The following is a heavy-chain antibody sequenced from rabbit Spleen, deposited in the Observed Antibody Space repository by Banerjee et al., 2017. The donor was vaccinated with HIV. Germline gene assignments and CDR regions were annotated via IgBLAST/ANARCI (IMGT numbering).Heavy chain of an antibody. Sequence: QEQLVESGGGLVQPGGSLKLSCKASGFDFSVYGLSWVRQAPGKGLEWIGYIEPIFGRTYYASWVNGRFTISSHNAQNTLYLQLNSLTAADAATYFCARDLVAVIGWNFNLWGPGTLVTVS. D-gene: IGHD5-1*01. J-gene: IGHJ4*01. CDR2: IEPIFGRT. CDR1: GFDFSVYG. CDR3: ARDLVAVIGWNFNL. V-gene: IGHV1S47*01.